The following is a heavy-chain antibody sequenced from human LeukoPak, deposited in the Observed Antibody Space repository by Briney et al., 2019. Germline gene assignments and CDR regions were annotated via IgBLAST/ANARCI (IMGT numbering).Heavy chain of an antibody. CDR2: IYYSGST. CDR3: ARRRGSYYYYGMDV. D-gene: IGHD3-16*01. V-gene: IGHV4-39*01. CDR1: GGSISSSSYY. J-gene: IGHJ6*02. Sequence: SETLSLTCIVSGGSISSSSYYWAWIRQPPGKGLEWIGSIYYSGSTYYNPSLKSRVTISVDTSKNQFSLKLSSVTAADTAVYYCARRRGSYYYYGMDVWGQGTTVTVSS.